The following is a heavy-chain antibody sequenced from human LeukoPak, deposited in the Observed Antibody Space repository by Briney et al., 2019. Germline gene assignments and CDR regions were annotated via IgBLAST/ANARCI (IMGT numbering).Heavy chain of an antibody. V-gene: IGHV4-59*08. D-gene: IGHD6-19*01. J-gene: IGHJ4*02. CDR1: GGSISSYY. CDR3: AKYGGSGWVIDY. CDR2: IYYTGAT. Sequence: PSETLSLTCTVSGGSISSYYWTWIRQPPGKGLEWIGYIYYTGATSYNPSLKSRVTISVDTSKKQFSLKLTSVTAAGTAVYYCAKYGGSGWVIDYWGQGTLVTVSS.